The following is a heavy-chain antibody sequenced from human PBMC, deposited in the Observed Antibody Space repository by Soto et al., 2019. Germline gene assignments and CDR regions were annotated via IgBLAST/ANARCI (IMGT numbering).Heavy chain of an antibody. CDR2: VNPANGYT. J-gene: IGHJ4*02. CDR1: GYIFSSYA. V-gene: IGHV1-3*01. Sequence: QVQLVQSGAGVKKPGASVTVSCKASGYIFSSYAMHWVRQAPGQRLEWMGWVNPANGYTKYSQTFQGRVTITWDTSAGTADMDLRSLRSGDTAVYYWARLMTGTVGVDYWGQGTLVTVAS. D-gene: IGHD1-7*01. CDR3: ARLMTGTVGVDY.